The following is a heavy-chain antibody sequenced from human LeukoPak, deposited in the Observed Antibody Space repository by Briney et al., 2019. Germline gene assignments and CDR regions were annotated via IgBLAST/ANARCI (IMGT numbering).Heavy chain of an antibody. CDR3: ARRTRGGSAYYFDY. J-gene: IGHJ4*02. V-gene: IGHV4-39*01. CDR2: VYGSGST. Sequence: SETLSLTCSVSGASISSPTYSWGWIRQPPGKGLQWIGSVYGSGSTYYNPSLKSRVTISVDTSKNQFALSLNSVTAADTAVYYCARRTRGGSAYYFDYWGQGTLVTVSS. D-gene: IGHD1-1*01. CDR1: GASISSPTYS.